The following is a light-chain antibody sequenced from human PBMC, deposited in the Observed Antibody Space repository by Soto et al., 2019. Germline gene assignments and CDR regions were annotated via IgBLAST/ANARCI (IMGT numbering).Light chain of an antibody. CDR3: QQRSNFIT. J-gene: IGKJ5*01. CDR2: DAS. CDR1: QSVSSY. Sequence: IRLTQSPATLSLTPGERATLSCRASQSVSSYLAWYQQKPGQAPRLLIYDASNRATGIPARFSGSGSGTDFTLTISSPEPEDFAVYYCQQRSNFITFGQGTRPEI. V-gene: IGKV3-11*01.